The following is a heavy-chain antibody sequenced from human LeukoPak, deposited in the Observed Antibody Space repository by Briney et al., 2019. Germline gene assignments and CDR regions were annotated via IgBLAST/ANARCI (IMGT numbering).Heavy chain of an antibody. CDR2: IYSDGTT. D-gene: IGHD6-13*01. J-gene: IGHJ3*02. CDR3: ARTVYSSRWYDAFDI. CDR1: GFTFSSYA. V-gene: IGHV3-53*01. Sequence: PTGGSLRLSCEASGFTFSSYAMNWVRQAPGKGLDWGSVIYSDGTTYYADFVEGRFTICRDNSKNTLYLQMNSLRAEDTAVYYCARTVYSSRWYDAFDIWGQGTMLTVSS.